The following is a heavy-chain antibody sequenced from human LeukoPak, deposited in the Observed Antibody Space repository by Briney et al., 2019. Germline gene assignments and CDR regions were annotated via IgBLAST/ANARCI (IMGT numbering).Heavy chain of an antibody. CDR3: ARDQRVYCSSTSCYRSAYYYYMDV. D-gene: IGHD2-2*01. CDR1: GFTVSSNY. Sequence: PGGSLRLSCAASGFTVSSNYMSWVRQAPGKGLEWVSVIYSGGSTYYADSVKGRSTISRDNSKNTLYLQMGSLRAEDMAVYYCARDQRVYCSSTSCYRSAYYYYMDVWGKGTTVTVSS. CDR2: IYSGGST. V-gene: IGHV3-53*05. J-gene: IGHJ6*03.